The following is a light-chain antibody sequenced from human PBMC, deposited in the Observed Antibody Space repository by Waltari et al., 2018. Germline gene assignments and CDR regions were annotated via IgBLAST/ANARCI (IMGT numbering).Light chain of an antibody. CDR2: QDS. V-gene: IGLV3-1*01. CDR1: RLRDKY. CDR3: QAWDSNTVV. J-gene: IGLJ2*01. Sequence: SYELTQPPSVSVSPGQTASLTCSGDRLRDKYAYWYQQKPGQSPVRVIDQDSRRSSGIPERFSGSNSGNTATLTISGSQAMDEADYYCQAWDSNTVVFGGGTKLTVL.